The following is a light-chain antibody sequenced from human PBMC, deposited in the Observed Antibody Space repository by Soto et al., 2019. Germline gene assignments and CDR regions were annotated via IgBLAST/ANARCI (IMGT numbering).Light chain of an antibody. CDR2: GAS. J-gene: IGKJ1*01. CDR1: QSIDNN. CDR3: QQYDNWPRT. Sequence: ETVMTQSPATLSVSPGERATLSCRASQSIDNNLAWYHQKPGRAPRLLIYGASTRATGNPGRFSGGGSGTEFTLTISSLQSEDFAVYYCQQYDNWPRTFGQGTKVEIK. V-gene: IGKV3-15*01.